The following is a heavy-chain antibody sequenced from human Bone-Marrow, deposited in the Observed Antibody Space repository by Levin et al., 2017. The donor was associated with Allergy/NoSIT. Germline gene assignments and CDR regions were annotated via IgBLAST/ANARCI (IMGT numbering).Heavy chain of an antibody. V-gene: IGHV3-66*02. D-gene: IGHD2-15*01. CDR2: IYSDGST. Sequence: PGGSLRLSCAVSGLIASNNYMSWVRQAPGKGLEWVSVIYSDGSTYYGDSVKGRFTISRDNSRNTLYLQMNSLGVEDTAVYYCARDGGSWGQGTLVTVSS. CDR3: ARDGGS. CDR1: GLIASNNY. J-gene: IGHJ4*02.